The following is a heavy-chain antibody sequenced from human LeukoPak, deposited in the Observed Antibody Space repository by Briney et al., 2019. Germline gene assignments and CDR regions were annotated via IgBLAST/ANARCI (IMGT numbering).Heavy chain of an antibody. Sequence: GGSLRLSCAASGFTFSSYCMSWVRQAPGKGLEWLANMKEDGSEKYYVDSVKGRFTISRDNAKNSVYLQMNSLRVEDTAVYYCARGVPGYQYDSIDYHYGWFDSWGQGTLVTVST. J-gene: IGHJ5*01. CDR1: GFTFSSYC. V-gene: IGHV3-7*01. D-gene: IGHD3-22*01. CDR3: ARGVPGYQYDSIDYHYGWFDS. CDR2: MKEDGSEK.